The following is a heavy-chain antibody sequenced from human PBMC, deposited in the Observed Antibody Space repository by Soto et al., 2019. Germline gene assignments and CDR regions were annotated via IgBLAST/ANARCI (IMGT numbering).Heavy chain of an antibody. V-gene: IGHV4-31*03. CDR2: IYYSGST. CDR1: GGSISSGGYY. CDR3: ARGVGDSSSSFFDY. Sequence: LSLTCTVSGGSISSGGYYWSRIRQHPGKGLEWIGYIYYSGSTYYNPSLKSRVTISVDTSKNQFSLKLSSVTAADTAVYYCARGVGDSSSSFFDYWGQGTLVTVSS. J-gene: IGHJ4*02. D-gene: IGHD6-6*01.